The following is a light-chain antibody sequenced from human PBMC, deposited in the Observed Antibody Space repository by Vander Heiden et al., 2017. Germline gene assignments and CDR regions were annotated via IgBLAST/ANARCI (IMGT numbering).Light chain of an antibody. CDR2: DAS. Sequence: EIVLTQSPATLSLSPGERATLSCRASQSVSSYLEWYQQKPGQAPRLLIYDASNRANGIPDRFSGSGSGKDFTLTSSSLEHEDFAVYYWQQRSTLLTFGGGTKVDIK. CDR1: QSVSSY. V-gene: IGKV3-11*01. J-gene: IGKJ4*01. CDR3: QQRSTLLT.